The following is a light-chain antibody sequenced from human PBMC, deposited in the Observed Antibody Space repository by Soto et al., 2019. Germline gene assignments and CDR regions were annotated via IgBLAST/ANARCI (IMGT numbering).Light chain of an antibody. CDR3: MQGTHWPRT. CDR1: QSLVSSDGNTF. CDR2: KVS. Sequence: DVVMTQSPLSLPVTLGQPASISCRSGQSLVSSDGNTFLNWFHQRPGQSPRRLIYKVSNRDSGVPDRFSGSGSGTDFTLKISGVEAEDVGVYYCMQGTHWPRTFGQGTKVDIK. V-gene: IGKV2-30*01. J-gene: IGKJ1*01.